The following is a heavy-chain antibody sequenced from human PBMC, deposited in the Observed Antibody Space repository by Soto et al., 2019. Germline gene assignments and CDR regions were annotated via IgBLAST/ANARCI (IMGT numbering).Heavy chain of an antibody. CDR1: GFTFSNAW. J-gene: IGHJ4*02. CDR3: IRYYHARHFDY. Sequence: GGSLRLSCAASGFTFSNAWMSWVRQAPGKGLEWVGRIKSKTDGATTDYAAPVKGRFTISRDDSKNTLFLQMNSLKTEDTAVYYCIRYYHARHFDYWGQGVLVTVSS. V-gene: IGHV3-15*01. D-gene: IGHD2-2*01. CDR2: IKSKTDGATT.